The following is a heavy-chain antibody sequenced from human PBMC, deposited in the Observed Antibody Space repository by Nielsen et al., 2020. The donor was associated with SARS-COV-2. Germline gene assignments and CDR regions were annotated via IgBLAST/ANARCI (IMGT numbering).Heavy chain of an antibody. Sequence: ASVKVSCKASGYTFTSYYMHWVRQAPGQGLEWMGIINPSGGSTSYAQKFQGRVTMTRDTSTSTVYMELSSLRSDDTAVYYCAREETTVTTHWYFDLWGRGTLVTVSS. J-gene: IGHJ2*01. CDR2: INPSGGST. CDR3: AREETTVTTHWYFDL. V-gene: IGHV1-46*01. CDR1: GYTFTSYY. D-gene: IGHD4-17*01.